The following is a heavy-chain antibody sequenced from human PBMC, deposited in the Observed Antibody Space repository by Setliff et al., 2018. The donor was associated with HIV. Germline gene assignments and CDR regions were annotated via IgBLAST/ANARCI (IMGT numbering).Heavy chain of an antibody. CDR1: GFIFTNAW. J-gene: IGHJ2*01. CDR3: VGHYYDPLTGYYVWFFDV. CDR2: IKSKSDGGTT. Sequence: PGGSLRLSCETSGFIFTNAWMSWVRQSPRKGLEWLARIKSKSDGGTTSYAAPVKDRFTISRDDSRKTPYLQMNSMKSDDTATYYCVGHYYDPLTGYYVWFFDVWGRGTLVTVSS. V-gene: IGHV3-15*05. D-gene: IGHD3-9*01.